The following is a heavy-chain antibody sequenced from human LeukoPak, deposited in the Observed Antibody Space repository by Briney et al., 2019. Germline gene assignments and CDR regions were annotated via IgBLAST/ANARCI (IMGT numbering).Heavy chain of an antibody. Sequence: SETLSLTCTVSGGSISSYYWSWIRQPPGKGLEWIGYIYYSGSTNYNPSLKSRVTISVDTSKNQFSLKLSSVTAADTAVYYCARESRYSSSWYEVYYYGMDVWGHGTTVTVSS. J-gene: IGHJ6*02. CDR2: IYYSGST. CDR1: GGSISSYY. CDR3: ARESRYSSSWYEVYYYGMDV. V-gene: IGHV4-59*01. D-gene: IGHD6-13*01.